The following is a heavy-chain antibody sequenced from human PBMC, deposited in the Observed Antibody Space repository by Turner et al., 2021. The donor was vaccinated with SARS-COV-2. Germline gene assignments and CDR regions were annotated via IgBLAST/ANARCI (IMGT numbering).Heavy chain of an antibody. Sequence: QLQLQESGPRLVKPSETLSLTCTVSGDSIAGIAYYWGWIRQSPAKGLEWIGTVDSGGTTYYKPSLKRRITLSVDTSTNHFYLNLYSVTAADTAVYYCVRLSLVYGDYAEYWGQGALVTVSS. J-gene: IGHJ4*02. CDR3: VRLSLVYGDYAEY. D-gene: IGHD4-17*01. CDR1: GDSIAGIAYY. V-gene: IGHV4-39*02. CDR2: VDSGGTT.